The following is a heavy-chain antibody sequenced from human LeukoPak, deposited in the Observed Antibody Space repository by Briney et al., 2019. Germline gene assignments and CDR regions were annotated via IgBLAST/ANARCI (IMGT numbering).Heavy chain of an antibody. CDR2: IRSKANSYAT. Sequence: SGGSLRLSCAASGFTFSGSAMHWVRQASGKGLEWVGRIRSKANSYATAYAASVKGRFTISRDDSKNTAYLQMNSLKTEDTAVYYCTRSITMVRGVIPPGYYGMDVWGQGTTVTVSS. CDR1: GFTFSGSA. J-gene: IGHJ6*02. CDR3: TRSITMVRGVIPPGYYGMDV. D-gene: IGHD3-10*01. V-gene: IGHV3-73*01.